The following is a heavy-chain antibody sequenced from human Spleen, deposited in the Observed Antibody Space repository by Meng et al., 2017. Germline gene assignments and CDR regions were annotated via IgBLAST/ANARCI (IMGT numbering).Heavy chain of an antibody. Sequence: GESLKISCAASGFTFSAYAMTWVRQAPGKGPEWVSVIRGSGIHRSDETTYYADSVKGRFTISRDNSKNTVFLQINSLRAEDTAVYYCARSPIDKYDLSALPLDYWGQGTLVTVSS. V-gene: IGHV3-23*01. CDR2: IRGSGIHRSDETT. CDR1: GFTFSAYA. CDR3: ARSPIDKYDLSALPLDY. D-gene: IGHD3-22*01. J-gene: IGHJ4*02.